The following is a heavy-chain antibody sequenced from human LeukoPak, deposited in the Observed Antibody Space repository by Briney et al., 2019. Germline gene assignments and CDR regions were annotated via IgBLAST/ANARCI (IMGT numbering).Heavy chain of an antibody. J-gene: IGHJ4*01. Sequence: SETLSLTCAVYGGSFSGYYWSWIRQPPGKGLEWIGEINHSGSTNYNPSLKSRVTISVDTSKNQFSLRPSSVTAADTAVYYCARQSDSGGYFEYWGHGIRVTVSA. V-gene: IGHV4-34*01. CDR3: ARQSDSGGYFEY. CDR1: GGSFSGYY. D-gene: IGHD3-10*01. CDR2: INHSGST.